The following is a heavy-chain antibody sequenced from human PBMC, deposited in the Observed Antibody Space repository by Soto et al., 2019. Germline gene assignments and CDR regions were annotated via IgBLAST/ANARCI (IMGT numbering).Heavy chain of an antibody. CDR1: GGSFSGYY. Sequence: SETLSLTCAVYGGSFSGYYWSWIRQPPGKGLEWIGEINHSGSTNYNPSLKSRVTISVDTSKNQFSLKLSSVTAADTAVYYCARQLANPSYGWFDPWGQGMLVTSPQ. J-gene: IGHJ5*02. V-gene: IGHV4-34*01. CDR2: INHSGST. D-gene: IGHD2-21*01. CDR3: ARQLANPSYGWFDP.